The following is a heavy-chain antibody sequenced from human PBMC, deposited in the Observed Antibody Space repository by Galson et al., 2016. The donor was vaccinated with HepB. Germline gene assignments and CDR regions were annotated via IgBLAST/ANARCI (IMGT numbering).Heavy chain of an antibody. V-gene: IGHV1-46*01. D-gene: IGHD6-19*01. CDR2: INPSGGST. Sequence: SVKVSCKASGYTFTNFYMHWVRQAPGQGLEWMGIINPSGGSTGYAQKFQGRLTMTRDTSTSTVYMELSSLGSEDTAVYYCAREWRYEQWLEGDYFDHWGQGTLVTVFS. J-gene: IGHJ4*02. CDR3: AREWRYEQWLEGDYFDH. CDR1: GYTFTNFY.